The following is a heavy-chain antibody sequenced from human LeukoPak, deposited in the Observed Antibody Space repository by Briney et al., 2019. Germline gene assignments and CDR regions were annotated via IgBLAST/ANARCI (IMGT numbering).Heavy chain of an antibody. V-gene: IGHV6-1*01. CDR2: TYYRSKWSN. J-gene: IGHJ4*02. D-gene: IGHD2-15*01. CDR1: GDSVSSKSAA. Sequence: SQTLSLTCAISGDSVSSKSAAWNWIRQPPSRGLEWVGRTYYRSKWSNDYAASVKSRITDNPDTSKNQFSLQLSSVTPEDTAVYYCARSRAATFDCWGQGTLVTVSS. CDR3: ARSRAATFDC.